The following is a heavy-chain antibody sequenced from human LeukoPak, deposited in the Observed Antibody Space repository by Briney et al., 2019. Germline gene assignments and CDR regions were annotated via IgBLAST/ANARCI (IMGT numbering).Heavy chain of an antibody. CDR2: INYSGST. CDR1: GDSISSNYYC. CDR3: ARHADGHNLITAFDI. V-gene: IGHV4-39*01. D-gene: IGHD3-10*01. J-gene: IGHJ3*02. Sequence: SETLSLTCSVSGDSISSNYYCWGWIRQPPGKGLEWIGSINYSGSTHYHPSLKSRVTISVDTSKTQFSLKVNSVTAADTAVYYCARHADGHNLITAFDIWGQGTMVTVSS.